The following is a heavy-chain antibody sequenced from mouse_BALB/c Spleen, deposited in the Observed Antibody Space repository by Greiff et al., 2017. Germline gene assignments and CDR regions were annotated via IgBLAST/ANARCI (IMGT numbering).Heavy chain of an antibody. Sequence: VQLKQSGPELVKPGASVKISCKASGYSFTGYYMHWVKQSHVKSLEWIGRINPYNGATSYNQNFKDKASLTVDKSSSTAYMELHSLTSEDSAVYYCARGDVYFDVWGAGTTVTVSS. V-gene: IGHV1-31*01. J-gene: IGHJ1*01. CDR2: INPYNGAT. CDR3: ARGDVYFDV. CDR1: GYSFTGYY.